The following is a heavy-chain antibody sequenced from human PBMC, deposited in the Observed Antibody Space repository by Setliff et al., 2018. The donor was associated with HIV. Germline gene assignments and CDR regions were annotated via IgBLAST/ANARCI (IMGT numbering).Heavy chain of an antibody. J-gene: IGHJ4*02. V-gene: IGHV4-34*01. CDR2: MNQSGTT. Sequence: SETLSLTCSVYGTSFSDHYWSWVRQTPGKGLEWIGEMNQSGTTNYNPSLKSRVTMSIDTSERQFSLKLTSVTAADTAVYYCVRWYYCVSGACYRADYWGQGTMVTDSS. D-gene: IGHD2-21*02. CDR3: VRWYYCVSGACYRADY. CDR1: GTSFSDHY.